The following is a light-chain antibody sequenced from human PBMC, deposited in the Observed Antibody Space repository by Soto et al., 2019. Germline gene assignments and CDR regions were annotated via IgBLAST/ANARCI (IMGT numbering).Light chain of an antibody. CDR3: QQSNSIPPWT. J-gene: IGKJ1*01. CDR2: GAS. V-gene: IGKV1-12*01. Sequence: DIQMTQSPSSVAASVGDRVTITCRASQGVGNWLAWYQQRPGKAPRLLIYGASTLQSGVPSRFSGSGSGTDFTLTISSLQAEVFATYYCQQSNSIPPWTFGQGTKVEIK. CDR1: QGVGNW.